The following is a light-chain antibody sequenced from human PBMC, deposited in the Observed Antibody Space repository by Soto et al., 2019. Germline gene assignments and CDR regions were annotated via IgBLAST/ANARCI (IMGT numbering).Light chain of an antibody. J-gene: IGLJ3*02. Sequence: QSVLTQPPSASGTPGQRVTISCSGSDSNIGTNSVSWYQQLPGTAPKLLIYSSNRRPSGVPERFSGSKSGTSASLAISGLQSEDEADYYCAACDDSLNGLWVFGGGTKVTVL. CDR3: AACDDSLNGLWV. V-gene: IGLV1-44*01. CDR2: SSN. CDR1: DSNIGTNS.